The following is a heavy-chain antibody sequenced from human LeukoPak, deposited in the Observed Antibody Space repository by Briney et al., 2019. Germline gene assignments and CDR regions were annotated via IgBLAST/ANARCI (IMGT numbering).Heavy chain of an antibody. CDR2: IWYDGSNT. Sequence: PGGSLRLSCVGSGFTFSIYGMHWVRQAPGRGLEWVALIWYDGSNTHYADSVKGRFTISRDNSKNTLYLQMNALRSEDTAVYYCAKDAGINYVDYYHMDVWGKGATVTVSS. J-gene: IGHJ6*03. V-gene: IGHV3-33*06. CDR1: GFTFSIYG. CDR3: AKDAGINYVDYYHMDV. D-gene: IGHD1-7*01.